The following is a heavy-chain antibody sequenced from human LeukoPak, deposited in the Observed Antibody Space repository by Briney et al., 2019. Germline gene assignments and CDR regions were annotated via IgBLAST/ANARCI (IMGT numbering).Heavy chain of an antibody. CDR2: TWYDGSYK. J-gene: IGHJ6*02. V-gene: IGHV3-33*01. D-gene: IGHD1-26*01. CDR3: ARDRGSVGATAFGMDV. Sequence: GGSLRLSCAASGFLFSSYGMHWVRQAPGKGLEWVAVTWYDGSYKWYADSVKGRFTISRDNFKSTLYLQMDSLRAEDTAVYYCARDRGSVGATAFGMDVWGQGTTVAVFS. CDR1: GFLFSSYG.